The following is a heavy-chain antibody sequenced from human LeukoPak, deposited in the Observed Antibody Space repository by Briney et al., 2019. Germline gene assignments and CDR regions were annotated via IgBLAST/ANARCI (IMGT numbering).Heavy chain of an antibody. V-gene: IGHV1-18*01. CDR2: ISAYNGNT. D-gene: IGHD3-3*01. CDR1: GYTFTNYD. CDR3: ATQPSVDFWSGYYSYYYYMDV. J-gene: IGHJ6*03. Sequence: GASVKVSCKASGYTFTNYDISWVRQAPGQGLEWMGWISAYNGNTNYAQKLQGRVTMTTDTSTSTAYMELRSLRSDDTAVYYCATQPSVDFWSGYYSYYYYMDVWGKGTTVTVSS.